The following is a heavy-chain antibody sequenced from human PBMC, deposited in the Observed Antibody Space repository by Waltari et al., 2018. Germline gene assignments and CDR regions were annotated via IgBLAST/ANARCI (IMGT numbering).Heavy chain of an antibody. CDR2: IYHSGST. V-gene: IGHV4-31*03. J-gene: IGHJ6*02. CDR1: GGSISSGGYY. Sequence: VQLQESGPGLVKPSQTLSLTCTVSGGSISSGGYYWSWIRQHPGKGLEWIGYIYHSGSTYYNPSLKSRVTISVDRSKNQFSLKLSSVTAADTAVYYCARDHLAFSGWYYYGMDVWGQGTTVTVSS. CDR3: ARDHLAFSGWYYYGMDV. D-gene: IGHD6-19*01.